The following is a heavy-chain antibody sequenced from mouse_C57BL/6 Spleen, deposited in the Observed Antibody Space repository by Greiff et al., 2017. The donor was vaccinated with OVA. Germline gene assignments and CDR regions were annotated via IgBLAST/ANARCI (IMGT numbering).Heavy chain of an antibody. V-gene: IGHV1-72*01. J-gene: IGHJ2*01. CDR3: ARHLYYGIYYFDY. Sequence: VQLQQSGAELVKPGASVKLSCKASGYTFTSYWMHWVKQRPGRGLEWIGRIDPTSGGTKYNEKFKSKATLTVDKPSSTAYMQLSSLTSEDSAVYYCARHLYYGIYYFDYWGQGTTLTVSS. CDR1: GYTFTSYW. CDR2: IDPTSGGT. D-gene: IGHD2-1*01.